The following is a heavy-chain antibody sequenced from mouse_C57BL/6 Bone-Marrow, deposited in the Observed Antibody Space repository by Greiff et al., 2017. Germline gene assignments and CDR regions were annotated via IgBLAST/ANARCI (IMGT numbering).Heavy chain of an antibody. Sequence: QVQLQQPGAELVKPGASVKLSCKASGYTFTSYWMHWVKQRPGQGLEWIGMIHPNSGSTNYNEKFKSKATLTVDKSSSTAYMQLSSLTSADSAVYYCASRIYYYGSSYDWGQGTTLTVSS. J-gene: IGHJ2*01. CDR1: GYTFTSYW. CDR3: ASRIYYYGSSYD. D-gene: IGHD1-1*01. V-gene: IGHV1-64*01. CDR2: IHPNSGST.